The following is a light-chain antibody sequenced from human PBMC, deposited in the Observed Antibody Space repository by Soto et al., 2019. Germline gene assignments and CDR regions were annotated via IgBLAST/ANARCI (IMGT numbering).Light chain of an antibody. J-gene: IGKJ3*01. Sequence: DIVMTQSPDSLAVSLGERATINCKSSQSVLYSSNNKNYLAWYHQKPGQPPKLLIYWASTRESGVPDRFSGSGSGTDFTLTISSLQAEDVAVYYCQQYDSTPFTFGPGTKVDIK. CDR3: QQYDSTPFT. V-gene: IGKV4-1*01. CDR2: WAS. CDR1: QSVLYSSNNKNY.